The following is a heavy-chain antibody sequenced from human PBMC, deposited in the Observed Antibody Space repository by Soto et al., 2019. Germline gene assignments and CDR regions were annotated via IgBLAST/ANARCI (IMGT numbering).Heavy chain of an antibody. CDR2: IYSGGSS. V-gene: IGHV3-53*01. CDR3: ARLGPYGSESYSFRYNWFDP. J-gene: IGHJ5*02. CDR1: GFTVSSSH. D-gene: IGHD3-10*01. Sequence: GGPLRLSCTTSGFTVSSSHMTWVRQAPGKGLDWVSVIYSGGSSYYAVSVQGRFTISRDNSKNTVYLQMNSLRGEDTAMYYCARLGPYGSESYSFRYNWFDPWGQGTQVTVSS.